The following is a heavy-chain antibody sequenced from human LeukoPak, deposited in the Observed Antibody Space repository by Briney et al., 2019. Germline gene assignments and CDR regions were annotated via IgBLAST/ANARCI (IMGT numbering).Heavy chain of an antibody. CDR2: ISSSSNYI. D-gene: IGHD6-19*01. V-gene: IGHV3-21*01. CDR1: GFTFSSYR. Sequence: GGSLKLSCAASGFTFSSYRMNWVRQAPGKGLEWVSSISSSSNYIHYADSVKGRFTISRDNAKNSLYLQMNSLRAEDTAVYFCARGTLGAWGWWGQGTLVTVSS. CDR3: ARGTLGAWGW. J-gene: IGHJ4*02.